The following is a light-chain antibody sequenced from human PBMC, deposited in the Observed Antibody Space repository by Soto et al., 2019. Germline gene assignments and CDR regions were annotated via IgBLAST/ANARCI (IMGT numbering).Light chain of an antibody. CDR1: QSITSY. V-gene: IGKV1-39*01. Sequence: DIQMTQSPSSLSASVGDRVTITCRASQSITSYLNWYHQKPGKAPKLLIYAASSLQSGVPSRFSGSGSGTDFTLTISTLQPEDFATYYCQQSYGTPWTFGQGTKVEIK. CDR3: QQSYGTPWT. CDR2: AAS. J-gene: IGKJ1*01.